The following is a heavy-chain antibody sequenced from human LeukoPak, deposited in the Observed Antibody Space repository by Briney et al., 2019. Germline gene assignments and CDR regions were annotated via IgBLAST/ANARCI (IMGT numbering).Heavy chain of an antibody. J-gene: IGHJ6*03. CDR3: ARDRTGQQLISRKDYVYMHV. V-gene: IGHV3-48*03. Sequence: GGSLRLSCAASGFTFSSYEMNWVRQAPGRGLEWVSYISSSGSTIYYADSVKGRFTISRDNSKNTLYLQMNSLRAEDTAVYYCARDRTGQQLISRKDYVYMHVWGKRTTVSISS. CDR2: ISSSGSTI. D-gene: IGHD4-11*01. CDR1: GFTFSSYE.